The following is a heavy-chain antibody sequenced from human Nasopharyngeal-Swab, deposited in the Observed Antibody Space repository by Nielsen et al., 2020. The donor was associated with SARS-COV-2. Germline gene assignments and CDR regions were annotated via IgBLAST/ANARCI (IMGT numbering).Heavy chain of an antibody. Sequence: WIRQPPGEGLEWIGYIYYSGSTYYNPSLKSRVTISVDTSKNQFSLKLSSVTAADTAVYYCARGRAAAVDYWGQGTLVTVSS. V-gene: IGHV4-31*02. CDR3: ARGRAAAVDY. CDR2: IYYSGST. J-gene: IGHJ4*02. D-gene: IGHD6-13*01.